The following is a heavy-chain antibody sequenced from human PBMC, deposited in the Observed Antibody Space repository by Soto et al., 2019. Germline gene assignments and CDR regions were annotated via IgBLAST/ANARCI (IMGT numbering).Heavy chain of an antibody. Sequence: PSETLSLTCAVYGGSFSGYYWSWIRQPPGKGLEWIGEINHSGSTNYNPSLKSRVTISVDTSKNQFSLKLSSVTAADTAVYYCARGRTVEKSLDRNDFWGQGTLVTVS. D-gene: IGHD6-19*01. CDR3: ARGRTVEKSLDRNDF. CDR1: GGSFSGYY. CDR2: INHSGST. V-gene: IGHV4-34*01. J-gene: IGHJ4*02.